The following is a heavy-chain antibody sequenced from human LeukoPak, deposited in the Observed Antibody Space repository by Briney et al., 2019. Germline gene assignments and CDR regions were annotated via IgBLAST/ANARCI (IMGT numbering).Heavy chain of an antibody. CDR1: GFTFSSYW. V-gene: IGHV3-74*01. D-gene: IGHD3-3*01. CDR2: IYSDGSST. J-gene: IGHJ4*02. CDR3: ARDYYDFWSGYYAFDY. Sequence: GGSLRLSCAAPGFTFSSYWTHWVRQAPGKGLLWVSRIYSDGSSTSYAGSVKGRFTNSRDNAKNPLYLQMNSLRAEDTAVYYCARDYYDFWSGYYAFDYWGQGTLVTVSS.